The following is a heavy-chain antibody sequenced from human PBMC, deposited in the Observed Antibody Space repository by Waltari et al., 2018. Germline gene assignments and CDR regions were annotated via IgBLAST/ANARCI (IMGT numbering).Heavy chain of an antibody. CDR1: GYTFTGHN. Sequence: QVQLVPSGAEVKQPGASVKVSCKASGYTFTGHNLHWVRQAPGQGLEWMGRINPDSGATTYAQKFQGRVTMTRDTSISTAYMELSSLTSDDTAVYYCTRSWIQLWTPDFDYWGQGTLVTVSS. CDR2: INPDSGAT. V-gene: IGHV1-2*06. D-gene: IGHD5-18*01. CDR3: TRSWIQLWTPDFDY. J-gene: IGHJ4*02.